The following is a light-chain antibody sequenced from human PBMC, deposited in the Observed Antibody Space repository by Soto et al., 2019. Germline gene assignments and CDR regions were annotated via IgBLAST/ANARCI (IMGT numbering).Light chain of an antibody. Sequence: QSALTQPPSASVSPGQSVAISCTGTSSDVGGYNYVSWYQQHPRKTPKLMIYEVNKRPSGVPDRFSGSKSGNPASLTVSGLQAEDEADYYCSSYAGSSNVFGTGTKLTVL. CDR2: EVN. CDR3: SSYAGSSNV. J-gene: IGLJ1*01. V-gene: IGLV2-8*01. CDR1: SSDVGGYNY.